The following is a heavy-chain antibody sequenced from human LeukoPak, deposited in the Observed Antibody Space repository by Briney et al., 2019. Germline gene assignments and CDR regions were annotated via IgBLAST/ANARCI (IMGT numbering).Heavy chain of an antibody. D-gene: IGHD6-19*01. CDR1: GGSISSYY. J-gene: IGHJ5*02. CDR2: IYTSGST. V-gene: IGHV4-4*09. Sequence: SETLSLTCTVSGGSISSYYWSWIRQPPGRGLEWIGYIYTSGSTNYNPSHKSRVTISVDTSKNQFSLKLSSVTAADTAVYYCARQRFVGSGWLDRWGQGTLVTVSS. CDR3: ARQRFVGSGWLDR.